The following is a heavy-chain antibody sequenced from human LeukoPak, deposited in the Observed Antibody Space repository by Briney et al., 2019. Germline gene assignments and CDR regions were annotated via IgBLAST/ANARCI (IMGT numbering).Heavy chain of an antibody. CDR3: AKDIDSSSRYYFDY. V-gene: IGHV3-7*03. Sequence: GGSLRLSCVGSGFMFSNYWMSWVRQAPGKGLEWVANISKDGSVAYSADSLKGRFTFSRDNAKNSLYLEMNSLRAEDTALYFCAKDIDSSSRYYFDYWGQGTLVTVSS. D-gene: IGHD6-13*01. CDR2: ISKDGSVA. CDR1: GFMFSNYW. J-gene: IGHJ4*02.